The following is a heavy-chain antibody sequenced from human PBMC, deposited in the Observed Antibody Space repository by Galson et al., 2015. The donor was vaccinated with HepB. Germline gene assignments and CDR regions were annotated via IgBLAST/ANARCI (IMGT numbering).Heavy chain of an antibody. CDR1: GGSVSNYNYY. D-gene: IGHD4-23*01. CDR3: ASNADSGGFVSWFDP. CDR2: IYYTGSA. J-gene: IGHJ5*02. V-gene: IGHV4-39*02. Sequence: SETLSLTCSVSGGSVSNYNYYWAWIRQPPGKGLEWIGSIYYTGSAYYNPSLKSRVTVSVDTSKNHFSLSLTSVTAADTAIYYCASNADSGGFVSWFDPWGQGTLVTVSS.